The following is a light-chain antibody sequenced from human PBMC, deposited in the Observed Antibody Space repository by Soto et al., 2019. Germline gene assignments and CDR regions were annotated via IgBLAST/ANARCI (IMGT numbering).Light chain of an antibody. CDR3: KSYTSSNTYV. J-gene: IGLJ1*01. CDR1: SSDVGRYNY. Sequence: QSVLTQPASVSGSPGQSITISCTGTSSDVGRYNYVSWYQQYPGEAHKFIIYDVTTRPSGVSNRFSGSKSGNTASLTISGLQAEDEADYYCKSYTSSNTYVFGTGTKVTVL. V-gene: IGLV2-14*01. CDR2: DVT.